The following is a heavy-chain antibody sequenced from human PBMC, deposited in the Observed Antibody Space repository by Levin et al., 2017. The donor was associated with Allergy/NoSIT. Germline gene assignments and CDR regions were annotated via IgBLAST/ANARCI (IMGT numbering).Heavy chain of an antibody. Sequence: GGSLRLSCAASGFTFRNYGMHWVRQAPGKGLEWVSGIWSDGTEDYYADSVQGRFTISRDNSKNTLNLQMSDLRAEDSALYYCARDTSSWYKNLYYFDYWGRGTLVTVSS. CDR2: IWSDGTED. V-gene: IGHV3-33*01. CDR1: GFTFRNYG. D-gene: IGHD6-13*01. CDR3: ARDTSSWYKNLYYFDY. J-gene: IGHJ4*02.